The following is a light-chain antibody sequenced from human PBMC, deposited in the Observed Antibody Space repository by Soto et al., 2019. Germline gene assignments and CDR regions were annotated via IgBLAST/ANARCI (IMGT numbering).Light chain of an antibody. Sequence: DIQMTQSPSTLSASVGDRVTVTCRGSQSMSTWLAWYQQKPGKAPKLLIYAASSLQSGVPSRFSGSGSGTEFTLTISSLQSEDFAVYYCQQYNIWPQPLGQGTKVAIK. J-gene: IGKJ1*01. CDR1: QSMSTW. CDR3: QQYNIWPQP. V-gene: IGKV1-5*01. CDR2: AAS.